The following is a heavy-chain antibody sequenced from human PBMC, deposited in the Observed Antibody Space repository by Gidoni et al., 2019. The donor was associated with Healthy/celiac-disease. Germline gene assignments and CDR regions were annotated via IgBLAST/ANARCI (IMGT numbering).Heavy chain of an antibody. Sequence: QVQLQQWGAGLLKPSETLSLTCAVYGGSFSGYYWSWIRQPPGKGLEWIGEINHSGSTNYNPSLKSRVTISVDTSKNQFSRKLSSGTAADTAVYYCARVKAARPSHAFDIWGQGTMVTVSS. CDR2: INHSGST. J-gene: IGHJ3*02. V-gene: IGHV4-34*01. CDR3: ARVKAARPSHAFDI. CDR1: GGSFSGYY. D-gene: IGHD6-6*01.